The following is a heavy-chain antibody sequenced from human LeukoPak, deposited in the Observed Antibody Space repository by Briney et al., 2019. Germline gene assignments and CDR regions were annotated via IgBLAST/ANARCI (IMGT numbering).Heavy chain of an antibody. J-gene: IGHJ4*02. CDR1: GGSISSYY. CDR2: IYYSGST. D-gene: IGHD6-19*01. Sequence: SETLSLTCTVSGGSISSYYWSWIRQPPGKGLEWIGYIYYSGSTNYNPSLKSRVTISVDTSKNQFSLKLSSVTAADTAVYYCAREISGIAVAGPFDYWGQGTLVTVSS. V-gene: IGHV4-59*12. CDR3: AREISGIAVAGPFDY.